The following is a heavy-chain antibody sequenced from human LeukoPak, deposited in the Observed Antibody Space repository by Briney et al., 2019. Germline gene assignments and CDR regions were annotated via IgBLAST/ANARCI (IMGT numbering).Heavy chain of an antibody. V-gene: IGHV4-31*03. Sequence: SQTLSLTCTVSGGSISSGGYYWPWIRQHPGKGLEWIGNIYNSGSIYYNPSHKSRVTISVDTSKNQFSLKLSSVTAADTAVYYCARQDYHGSGSLDYWGQGTLVTVSS. D-gene: IGHD3-10*01. CDR1: GGSISSGGYY. CDR2: IYNSGSI. J-gene: IGHJ4*02. CDR3: ARQDYHGSGSLDY.